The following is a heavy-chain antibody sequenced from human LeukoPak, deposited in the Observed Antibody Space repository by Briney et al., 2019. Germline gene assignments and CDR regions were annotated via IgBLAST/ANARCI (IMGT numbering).Heavy chain of an antibody. CDR2: SGGDGGST. CDR3: AKALNYWYFDL. V-gene: IGHV3-23*01. CDR1: GFTFSSYD. Sequence: GGCLRLSCAASGFTFSSYDMSWVRQAPGKGLEWVSASGGDGGSTYADSVKGRFTISRDSSKNKLYLQMNSLRAEDTATYYCAKALNYWYFDLWGRGNLVTVSS. J-gene: IGHJ2*01.